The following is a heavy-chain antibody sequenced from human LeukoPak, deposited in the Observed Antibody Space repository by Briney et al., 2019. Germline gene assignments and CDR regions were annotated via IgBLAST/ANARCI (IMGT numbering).Heavy chain of an antibody. V-gene: IGHV4-39*01. J-gene: IGHJ4*02. D-gene: IGHD6-13*01. CDR1: GGSISTSSYY. Sequence: SETLSLTCTVSGGSISTSSYYWGWIRQPPGKGLEWIGSLYYSGSIYSNPSLESRSTISVDTYKNQFSLKLSSVTAADTAVYYCARSLGSSWATRYYFEYWGQGTRVTVSS. CDR2: LYYSGSI. CDR3: ARSLGSSWATRYYFEY.